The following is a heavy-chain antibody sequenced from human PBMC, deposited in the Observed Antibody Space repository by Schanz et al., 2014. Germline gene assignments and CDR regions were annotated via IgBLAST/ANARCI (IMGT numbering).Heavy chain of an antibody. CDR2: IKQDGSEK. D-gene: IGHD6-13*01. CDR1: GFTFSSYY. V-gene: IGHV3-7*03. CDR3: ARLDSSSWYPRY. Sequence: VQLVESGGGLVKPGGSLRLSCAASGFTFSSYYMSWIRQAPGKGLEWVANIKQDGSEKYYVDSVKGRFTISRDNAKNSLYLQMNSLRAEDTAVYYCARLDSSSWYPRYWGQGTLVTVSS. J-gene: IGHJ4*02.